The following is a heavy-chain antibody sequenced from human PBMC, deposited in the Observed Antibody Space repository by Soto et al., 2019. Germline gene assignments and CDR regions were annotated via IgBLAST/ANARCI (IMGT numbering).Heavy chain of an antibody. D-gene: IGHD2-2*01. J-gene: IGHJ6*02. Sequence: PSETLSLTCTVSGGSISNAAYSWSWIRQPPGKGLEWIGYIYPSGMPFYNPSLRSRVTISIDRSNDQFSLNLKSVTAADTAVYYCAKSSPAFGNIVVVPALGMDVWGQGTTVTVSS. CDR2: IYPSGMP. V-gene: IGHV4-30-2*01. CDR1: GGSISNAAYS. CDR3: AKSSPAFGNIVVVPALGMDV.